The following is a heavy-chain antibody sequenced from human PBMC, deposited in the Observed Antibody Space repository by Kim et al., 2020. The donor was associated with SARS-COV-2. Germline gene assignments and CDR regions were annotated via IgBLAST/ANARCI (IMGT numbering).Heavy chain of an antibody. CDR3: AKDRQSGGPGGFLDQ. Sequence: GGSLRLSCAASGFTFKTYAMHWVRQAPGRGLEWMATISYDGSNRYSTDSVRGRFIISRNNSESTLYLEMNSLRVEDTAVYFCAKDRQSGGPGGFLDQWGQGALVTVS. D-gene: IGHD2-15*01. CDR1: GFTFKTYA. V-gene: IGHV3-30*12. J-gene: IGHJ4*02. CDR2: ISYDGSNR.